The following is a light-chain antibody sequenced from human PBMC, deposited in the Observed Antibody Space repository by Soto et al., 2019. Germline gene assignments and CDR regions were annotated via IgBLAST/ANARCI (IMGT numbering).Light chain of an antibody. Sequence: DIQMTQSPSSLSASVGDRVTITCRASQSISSYLNWYQQKPGKAPKPLIYAASSLQSGVPSRFSGSGSGTDFTLTISSLQPEHFATYYCQQSYSTPPTFGQGTRLEIK. CDR2: AAS. J-gene: IGKJ5*01. CDR1: QSISSY. V-gene: IGKV1-39*01. CDR3: QQSYSTPPT.